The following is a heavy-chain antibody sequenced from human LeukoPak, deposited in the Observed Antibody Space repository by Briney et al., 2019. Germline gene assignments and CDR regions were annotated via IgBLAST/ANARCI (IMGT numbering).Heavy chain of an antibody. J-gene: IGHJ4*02. V-gene: IGHV1-2*02. CDR1: GYTFTRYY. CDR3: ARGPYGGNSFFDY. Sequence: EASVKVSCKASGYTFTRYYMHWVRQAPGQGLEWMGWINPNSAGTNYAQKFQGRVTMTRDTSITTAYMELRRLKNDDTAVYYCARGPYGGNSFFDYWGQGTVVTVSS. CDR2: INPNSAGT. D-gene: IGHD4-23*01.